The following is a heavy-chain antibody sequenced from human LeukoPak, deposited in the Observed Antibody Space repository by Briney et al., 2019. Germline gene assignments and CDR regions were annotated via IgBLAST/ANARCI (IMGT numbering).Heavy chain of an antibody. D-gene: IGHD4-17*01. Sequence: SETLSLACTVSGGSISSYYWSWIRQPPGKGLEWIGYIYYSGSTNYNPSLKSRVTISVDTSKNQFSLKLSSVTAADTAVYYCARHNYGDYAFDYWGQGTLVTVSS. J-gene: IGHJ4*02. CDR1: GGSISSYY. CDR2: IYYSGST. V-gene: IGHV4-59*08. CDR3: ARHNYGDYAFDY.